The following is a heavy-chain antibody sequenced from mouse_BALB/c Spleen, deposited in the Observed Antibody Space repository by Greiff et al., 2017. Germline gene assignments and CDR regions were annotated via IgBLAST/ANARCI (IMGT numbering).Heavy chain of an antibody. Sequence: EVKLMESGGDLVKPGGSLKLSCAASGFTFSSYGMSWVRQTPDKRLEWVATISSGGSYTYYPDSVKGRFTISRDNAKNTLYLQMSSLKSEDTAMYYSARQTTARYAMDYWGQGTSVTVSS. J-gene: IGHJ4*01. CDR2: ISSGGSYT. D-gene: IGHD1-2*01. CDR1: GFTFSSYG. V-gene: IGHV5-6*01. CDR3: ARQTTARYAMDY.